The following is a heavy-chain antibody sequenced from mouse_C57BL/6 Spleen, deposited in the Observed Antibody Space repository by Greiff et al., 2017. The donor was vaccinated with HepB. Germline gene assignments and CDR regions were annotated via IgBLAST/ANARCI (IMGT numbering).Heavy chain of an antibody. CDR2: IDPSDSYT. J-gene: IGHJ2*01. D-gene: IGHD3-1*01. CDR1: GYTFTSYW. V-gene: IGHV1-59*01. CDR3: ARFHSSDVDY. Sequence: QVQLQQPGAELVRPGTSVKLSCKASGYTFTSYWMHWVKQRPGQGLEWIGVIDPSDSYTNYNQKFKGKDTLTVDTSSSTAYMQLSSLTSEDSAVYYCARFHSSDVDYWGQGTTLTVSS.